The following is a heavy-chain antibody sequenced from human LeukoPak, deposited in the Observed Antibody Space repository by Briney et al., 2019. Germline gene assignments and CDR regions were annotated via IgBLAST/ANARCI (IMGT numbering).Heavy chain of an antibody. Sequence: SGGSLRLSCAASGFTFSSYGMSWVRQAPGKGLEWVSAISGSGGSTYYADSVKGRFTISRDNSKNTLYLQMNSLRAGDTAVYYCARDLAAVAGRFDYWGQGTLVTVSS. CDR3: ARDLAAVAGRFDY. CDR2: ISGSGGST. D-gene: IGHD6-19*01. CDR1: GFTFSSYG. V-gene: IGHV3-23*01. J-gene: IGHJ4*02.